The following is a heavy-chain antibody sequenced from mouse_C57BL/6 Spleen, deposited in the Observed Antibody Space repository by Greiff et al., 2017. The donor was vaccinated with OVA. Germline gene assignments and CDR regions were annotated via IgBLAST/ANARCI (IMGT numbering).Heavy chain of an antibody. Sequence: VKLQQPGAELVKPGASVKMSCKASGYTFTSYWITWVKQRPGQGLEWIGDIYPGSGSTNYNEKFKSKATLTVDTSSSTAYMQLSSLTSEDSAVYYCARRDGYYEGYYAMDYWGQGTSVTVSS. J-gene: IGHJ4*01. D-gene: IGHD2-3*01. CDR2: IYPGSGST. CDR3: ARRDGYYEGYYAMDY. V-gene: IGHV1-55*01. CDR1: GYTFTSYW.